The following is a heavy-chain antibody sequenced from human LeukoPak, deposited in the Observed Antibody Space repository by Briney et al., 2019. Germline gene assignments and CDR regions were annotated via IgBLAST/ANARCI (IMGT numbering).Heavy chain of an antibody. CDR3: ARGGLWGSVFDY. D-gene: IGHD7-27*01. J-gene: IGHJ4*02. CDR2: IYYSGST. Sequence: AETLSLTCTVSGGSISSSSYYWSWIRQPPVKGLEWIGYIYYSGSTNYNPSLKSRVTISVDTSKNQFSLKLSSVTAADTAVYYCARGGLWGSVFDYWGQGTLVTVSS. V-gene: IGHV4-61*01. CDR1: GGSISSSSYY.